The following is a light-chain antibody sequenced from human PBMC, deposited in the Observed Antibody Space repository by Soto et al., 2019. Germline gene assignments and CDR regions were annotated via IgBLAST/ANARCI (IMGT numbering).Light chain of an antibody. Sequence: QSALTQPASVSGSPGQSVTISCTGTSSDVGGYNYVSWYQQHPGEAPKLILYGVTNRPSGISHRFSGSKSGNTASLTVSGLQAEDEADYYCISYAGSNNLDVVFGGGTKVTVL. V-gene: IGLV2-8*01. CDR3: ISYAGSNNLDVV. CDR1: SSDVGGYNY. CDR2: GVT. J-gene: IGLJ2*01.